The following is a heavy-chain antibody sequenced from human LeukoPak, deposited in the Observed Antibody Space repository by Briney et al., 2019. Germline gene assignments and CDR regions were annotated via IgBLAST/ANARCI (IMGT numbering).Heavy chain of an antibody. CDR1: GFTFSNAW. D-gene: IGHD2-2*01. CDR2: IKSKTDGGTT. CDR3: AVDCSSPSCYGLSAFDI. V-gene: IGHV3-15*01. J-gene: IGHJ3*02. Sequence: GGSLRLSCAASGFTFSNAWMSWVRQAPGKGLEWVGRIKSKTDGGTTDYAAPVKGRFTISRDDSKNTLYLQVNSLRAEDTAIYYCAVDCSSPSCYGLSAFDIWGQGTMVTVSS.